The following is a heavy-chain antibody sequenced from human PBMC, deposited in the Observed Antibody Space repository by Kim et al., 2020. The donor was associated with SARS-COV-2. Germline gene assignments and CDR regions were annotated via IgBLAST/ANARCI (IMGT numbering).Heavy chain of an antibody. CDR1: GGSISSGDYY. V-gene: IGHV4-30-4*01. Sequence: SETLSLTCTVSGGSISSGDYYWSWIRQPPGKGLEWIGYIYYSGSTYYNPSLKSRVTISVDTSKNQFSLKLSSVTAADTAVYYCARGRAPDYGSGSYYYGYWGQGTLVTVSS. CDR2: IYYSGST. J-gene: IGHJ4*02. CDR3: ARGRAPDYGSGSYYYGY. D-gene: IGHD3-10*01.